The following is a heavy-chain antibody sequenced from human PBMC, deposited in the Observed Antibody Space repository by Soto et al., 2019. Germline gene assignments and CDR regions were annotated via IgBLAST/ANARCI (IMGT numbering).Heavy chain of an antibody. CDR2: IYYSGIT. CDR1: GVSISNGSYY. J-gene: IGHJ4*02. V-gene: IGHV4-39*01. Sequence: SETLSLTCTVSGVSISNGSYYWGWIRRPPGKGLEWIGTIYYSGITYYNPSLKSRVTISVDTSKNQFSLKLTSVTAADTAVYYCARHGSNWGQGTLVTVSS. CDR3: ARHGSN.